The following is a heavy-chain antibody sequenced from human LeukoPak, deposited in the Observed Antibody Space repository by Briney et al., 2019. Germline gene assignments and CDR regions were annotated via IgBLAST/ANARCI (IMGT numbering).Heavy chain of an antibody. D-gene: IGHD6-6*01. CDR2: INTDGSTT. CDR3: AKSIATREDY. J-gene: IGHJ4*02. V-gene: IGHV3-74*03. CDR1: GFTFSNSW. Sequence: GGSLRLSCAASGFTFSNSWMHWVRQAPGKGLMWVSRINTDGSTTTYADSVKGRFTISRDNAKNTLYLQMSSLRAEDTAVHYCAKSIATREDYWGQGTLVTVSS.